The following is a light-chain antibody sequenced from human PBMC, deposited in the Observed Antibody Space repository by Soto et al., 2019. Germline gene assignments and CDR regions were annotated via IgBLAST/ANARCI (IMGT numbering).Light chain of an antibody. CDR1: QSVSSSY. Sequence: EIVLTQSPGTLSLSPGERATLSCRANQSVSSSYLAWYQQKPGQAPRLLIYGVSSRATGIPDRFSGSGSGTDFTLTIIRLEPEDFAVYYCQQYGSSPHTFGQGTKLEIK. V-gene: IGKV3-20*01. CDR2: GVS. J-gene: IGKJ2*01. CDR3: QQYGSSPHT.